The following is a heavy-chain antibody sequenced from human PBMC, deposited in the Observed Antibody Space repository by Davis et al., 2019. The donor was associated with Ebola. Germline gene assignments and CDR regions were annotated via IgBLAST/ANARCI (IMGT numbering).Heavy chain of an antibody. D-gene: IGHD6-6*01. CDR1: GGSFSGYY. Sequence: MPSETLSLTCAVYGGSFSGYYWSWVRQPPGKGLEWIGSIYYSGSTYYNPSLKSRVTISVDTSKNQFSLKLSSVTAADTAVYYCARTSSIAALGWWFDPWGQGTLVTVSS. CDR2: IYYSGST. V-gene: IGHV4-34*01. CDR3: ARTSSIAALGWWFDP. J-gene: IGHJ5*02.